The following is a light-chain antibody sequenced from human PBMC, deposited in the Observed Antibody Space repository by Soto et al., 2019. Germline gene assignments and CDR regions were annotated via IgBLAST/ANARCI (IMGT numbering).Light chain of an antibody. CDR2: GGF. V-gene: IGKV1-39*01. CDR3: QQSYSKPPT. J-gene: IGKJ2*01. CDR1: QSIRTS. Sequence: DIQMTQSPSSLSASVGDRVTITCRASQSIRTSLNWYQQKPGKAPKLQIYGGFSLQSGAPSRFSGSGSGTDFTLTISSLQPEDFAVYYCQQSYSKPPTFGQETKVEIK.